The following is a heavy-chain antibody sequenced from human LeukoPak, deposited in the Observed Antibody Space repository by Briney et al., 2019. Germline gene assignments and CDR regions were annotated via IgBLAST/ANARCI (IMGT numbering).Heavy chain of an antibody. CDR2: ISAYNGNT. Sequence: ASVKVSCKASGYTFTSYGISWVRQAPGQGLEWMGWISAYNGNTNYTQKLQGRVTMTTDTSTSTACMELRGPRSDDTAVYYCARGRIYCSGGSCYNWFDPWGQGTLVTVSS. D-gene: IGHD2-15*01. CDR3: ARGRIYCSGGSCYNWFDP. J-gene: IGHJ5*02. V-gene: IGHV1-18*01. CDR1: GYTFTSYG.